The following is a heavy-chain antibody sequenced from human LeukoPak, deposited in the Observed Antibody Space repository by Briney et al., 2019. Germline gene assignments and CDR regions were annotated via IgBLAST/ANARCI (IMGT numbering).Heavy chain of an antibody. V-gene: IGHV1-18*01. Sequence: ASMKVSCKASGYTFTSYGISWVRQAPGQGLEWMGWISAYNGNTNYAQKLQGGVTMTTDTSTSTAYMELRSLRSDDTAVYYCARVVVVAATPRWFDPWGQGTLVTVSS. D-gene: IGHD2-15*01. CDR1: GYTFTSYG. J-gene: IGHJ5*02. CDR3: ARVVVVAATPRWFDP. CDR2: ISAYNGNT.